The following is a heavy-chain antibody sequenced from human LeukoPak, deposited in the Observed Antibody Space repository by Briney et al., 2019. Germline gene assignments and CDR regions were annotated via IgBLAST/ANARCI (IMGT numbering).Heavy chain of an antibody. D-gene: IGHD6-13*01. J-gene: IGHJ4*02. CDR3: ARGDSSSWYYFDY. CDR2: IYYSGST. CDR1: GGSISSYY. V-gene: IGHV4-59*01. Sequence: SETLSLTCTVSGGSISSYYWSWIWQPPGKGLEWIGYIYYSGSTNYNPSLKSRVTISVDTSKNQFSLKLSSVTAADTAVYYCARGDSSSWYYFDYWGQGTLVTVSS.